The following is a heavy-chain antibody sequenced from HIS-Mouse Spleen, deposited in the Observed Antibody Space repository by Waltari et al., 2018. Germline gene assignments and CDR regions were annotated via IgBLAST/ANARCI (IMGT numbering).Heavy chain of an antibody. CDR3: AREIPYSSSWYDWYFDL. Sequence: QLQLQESGPGLVKPSETLSLTCTVPGGSIRSSSYYLGGIRQPPGKGLEWIGSIYYSGSTYYNPSLKSRVTISVDTSKNQFSLKLSSVTAADTAVYYCAREIPYSSSWYDWYFDLWGRGTLVTVSS. D-gene: IGHD6-13*01. CDR2: IYYSGST. J-gene: IGHJ2*01. V-gene: IGHV4-39*07. CDR1: GGSIRSSSYY.